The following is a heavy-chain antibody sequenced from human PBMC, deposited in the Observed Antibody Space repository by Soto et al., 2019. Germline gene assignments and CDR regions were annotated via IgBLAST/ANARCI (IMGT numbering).Heavy chain of an antibody. V-gene: IGHV1-3*01. CDR1: GCTVTGYA. CDR2: INAGNGNT. J-gene: IGHJ6*02. D-gene: IGHD5-18*01. CDR3: ARVRIQLWLGFPGRYGMDV. Sequence: GASVKASCKASGCTVTGYAMHWVGQAPGQRLEWMGWINAGNGNTKYSQKFQGRVTITRDTSASTAYMELSSLRSEDTAVYYCARVRIQLWLGFPGRYGMDVWGQGTTVTVSS.